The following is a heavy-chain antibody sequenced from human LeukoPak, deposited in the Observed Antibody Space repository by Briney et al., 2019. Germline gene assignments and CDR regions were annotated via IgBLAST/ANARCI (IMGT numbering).Heavy chain of an antibody. CDR3: ARSPVVGPAAIDY. V-gene: IGHV4-4*07. D-gene: IGHD2-2*01. CDR2: IYTSGST. J-gene: IGHJ4*02. Sequence: SETLSLTCTVSGGSMSSYYWSWIRQPAGKGLEWIGRIYTSGSTNYNPSLKSRVTISVDKSKNQFSLKLSSVTAADTAVYYCARSPVVGPAAIDYWGQGTLVTVSS. CDR1: GGSMSSYY.